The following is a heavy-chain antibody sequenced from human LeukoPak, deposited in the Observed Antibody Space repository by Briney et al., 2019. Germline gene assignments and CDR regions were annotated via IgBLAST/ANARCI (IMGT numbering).Heavy chain of an antibody. CDR1: GFTFDDYT. Sequence: PGGSLRLSCAASGFTFDDYTMHWVRQAPGKGLEWVSLITWDGGSTYYADSVKGRFTISRDNAKNSLYLQMNSLRAEDTAVYYCARVEASGYDYGAFDYWGQGTLVTVSS. CDR2: ITWDGGST. V-gene: IGHV3-43*01. J-gene: IGHJ4*02. CDR3: ARVEASGYDYGAFDY. D-gene: IGHD5-12*01.